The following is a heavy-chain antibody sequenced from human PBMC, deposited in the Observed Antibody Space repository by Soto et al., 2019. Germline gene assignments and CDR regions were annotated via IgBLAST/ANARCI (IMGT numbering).Heavy chain of an antibody. V-gene: IGHV3-30*18. CDR1: GFTFNFFG. CDR2: ISYDGSEK. D-gene: IGHD5-12*01. Sequence: QEQLVESGGGVVQAGRSLRLSCAASGFTFNFFGMHWVRQAPGKGLEWVAVISYDGSEKYYADSVKGRFTMSRDNSKNMVYLEMSSLRPEDTSVYSGAKERRYSFDAFDIWGHGTMVTDSS. CDR3: AKERRYSFDAFDI. J-gene: IGHJ3*02.